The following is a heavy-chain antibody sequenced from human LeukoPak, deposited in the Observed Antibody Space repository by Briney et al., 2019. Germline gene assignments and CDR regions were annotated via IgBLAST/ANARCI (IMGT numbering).Heavy chain of an antibody. V-gene: IGHV1-2*02. Sequence: ASVKVSCKASGYTFTVHYMHWLRQAPGPGLAWMGWIKPDSGATNCAQNFQGRVTMTSDTSINTAYMELSSLTSDDTAMYYCARDHDYGPDYWGQGTLVTVSA. J-gene: IGHJ4*02. CDR2: IKPDSGAT. CDR1: GYTFTVHY. D-gene: IGHD4/OR15-4a*01. CDR3: ARDHDYGPDY.